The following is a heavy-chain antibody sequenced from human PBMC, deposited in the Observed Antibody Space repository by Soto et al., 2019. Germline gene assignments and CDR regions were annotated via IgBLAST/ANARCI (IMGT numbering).Heavy chain of an antibody. CDR2: IIPIFGTA. V-gene: IGHV1-69*13. CDR1: GGTFSSYA. D-gene: IGHD3-3*01. CDR3: ARAVHHDFWSGLPPRDYYYYGMDV. J-gene: IGHJ6*02. Sequence: KNRVASVKVSCKASGGTFSSYAISWVRQAPGQGLEWMGGIIPIFGTANYAQKFQGRVTITADESTSTAYMELSSLRSEDTAVYYCARAVHHDFWSGLPPRDYYYYGMDVWGQGTTVTVSS.